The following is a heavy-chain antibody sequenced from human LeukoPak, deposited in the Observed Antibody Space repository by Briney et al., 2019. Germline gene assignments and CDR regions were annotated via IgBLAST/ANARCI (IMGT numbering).Heavy chain of an antibody. CDR1: GFTFDDYA. Sequence: PGGSLRLSCAASGFTFDDYAMHWVRQAPGKGLEWVSGISWNSGSIGYADSVKGRFTISRDNAKNSLYLQMKSLRAEDTALYYCAKVAAPISMIVGAFDIWGQGTMVTVSS. CDR2: ISWNSGSI. V-gene: IGHV3-9*01. CDR3: AKVAAPISMIVGAFDI. D-gene: IGHD3-22*01. J-gene: IGHJ3*02.